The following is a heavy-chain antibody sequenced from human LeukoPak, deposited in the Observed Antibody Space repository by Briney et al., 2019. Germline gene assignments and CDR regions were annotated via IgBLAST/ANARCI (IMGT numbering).Heavy chain of an antibody. CDR2: IYTSGST. CDR3: ARETRTYTPSSKFDP. CDR1: GGSISSYY. V-gene: IGHV4-4*07. D-gene: IGHD2-2*02. J-gene: IGHJ5*02. Sequence: SETLSLTCTVSGGSISSYYWSWIRQPAGKGLEWIGRIYTSGSTNYNPSLESRVTMSVDTSKNQFSLKLSSVTAADTAVYYCARETRTYTPSSKFDPWGQGTLVTVSS.